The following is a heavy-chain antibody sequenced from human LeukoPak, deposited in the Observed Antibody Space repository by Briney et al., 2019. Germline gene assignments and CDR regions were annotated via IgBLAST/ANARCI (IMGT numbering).Heavy chain of an antibody. CDR2: ISFGDSDS. J-gene: IGHJ3*02. CDR3: ATARPHRDFDI. Sequence: GESLKISCKGSGYSFTSYWIGWVRQMPGKGLEWMGIISFGDSDSRYSPSFQGQVTISVDKSINTAYLQWSSLKASDTAMYYCATARPHRDFDIWGQGTMVTVSS. CDR1: GYSFTSYW. V-gene: IGHV5-51*01.